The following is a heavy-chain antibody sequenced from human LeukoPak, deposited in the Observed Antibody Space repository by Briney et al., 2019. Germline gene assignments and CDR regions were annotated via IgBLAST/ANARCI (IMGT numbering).Heavy chain of an antibody. CDR2: IYYSGST. J-gene: IGHJ3*02. D-gene: IGHD2-21*02. Sequence: SETLSLTCTVSGGSITSYYWSWIRQPPGKGLEWIGYIYYSGSTNYNPSLKSRVTISVDTSKNQFSLKLSSVTAADTAVYYCARVIWTYCGGDCYSLDAFDIWGQGTMVTVSS. CDR3: ARVIWTYCGGDCYSLDAFDI. CDR1: GGSITSYY. V-gene: IGHV4-59*01.